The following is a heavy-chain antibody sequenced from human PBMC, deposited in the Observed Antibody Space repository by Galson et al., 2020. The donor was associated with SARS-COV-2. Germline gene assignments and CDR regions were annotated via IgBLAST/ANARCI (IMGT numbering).Heavy chain of an antibody. J-gene: IGHJ4*02. D-gene: IGHD4-17*01. CDR2: PSDGST. Sequence: PSDGSTSYTQKFQGRVTMTRDTSTSTVYMELRSLRSEDTAMYYCAREYGDYVRGYFDYWGQGTLVTVSS. V-gene: IGHV1-46*01. CDR3: AREYGDYVRGYFDY.